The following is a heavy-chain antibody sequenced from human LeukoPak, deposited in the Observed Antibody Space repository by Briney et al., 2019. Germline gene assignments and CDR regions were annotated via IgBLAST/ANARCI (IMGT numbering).Heavy chain of an antibody. V-gene: IGHV1-2*02. J-gene: IGHJ4*02. D-gene: IGHD6-19*01. CDR2: INPNSGGT. Sequence: ASVKVSCKASGYTFSGYYMHWVRQAPGQGLEWMGWINPNSGGTNYAQKFQGRVTMTRDTSIGTAYMELSSLRSDDTAVYYCARDRSSGRDHDYWGQGTLVTVSS. CDR3: ARDRSSGRDHDY. CDR1: GYTFSGYY.